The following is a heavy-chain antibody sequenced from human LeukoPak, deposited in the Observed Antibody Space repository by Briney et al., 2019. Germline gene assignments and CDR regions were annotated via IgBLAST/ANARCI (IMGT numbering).Heavy chain of an antibody. CDR2: ISSTRGTI. V-gene: IGHV3-48*04. D-gene: IGHD1-26*01. J-gene: IGHJ4*02. CDR1: GFTFSSYS. Sequence: GGSLRLSCAASGFTFSSYSMNWVRQAPGKGLEWVSYISSTRGTIYYADSVKGRFTISRDNAKNSLYLQMNSLRAEDTAVYYCARDAYGSSVDYWGQGTLVTISS. CDR3: ARDAYGSSVDY.